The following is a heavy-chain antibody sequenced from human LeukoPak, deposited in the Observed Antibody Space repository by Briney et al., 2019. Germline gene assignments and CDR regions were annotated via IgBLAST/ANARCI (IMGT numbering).Heavy chain of an antibody. Sequence: GGSRRLSCAASGFTFSSYWMSWVRQAPGKGLEWVANIKQDGSEKYYVDSVKGRFTISRDNAKNSLYLQMNSLRAEDTAVYYCARERPSAYDSSGYYYFDYWGQGTLVTVSS. J-gene: IGHJ4*02. D-gene: IGHD3-22*01. CDR1: GFTFSSYW. V-gene: IGHV3-7*01. CDR2: IKQDGSEK. CDR3: ARERPSAYDSSGYYYFDY.